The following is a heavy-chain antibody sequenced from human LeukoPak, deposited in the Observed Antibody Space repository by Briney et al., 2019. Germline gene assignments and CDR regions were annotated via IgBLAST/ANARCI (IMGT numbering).Heavy chain of an antibody. V-gene: IGHV4-59*01. CDR3: ARDQYCGGGSCWKNWFDP. J-gene: IGHJ5*02. D-gene: IGHD2-15*01. CDR1: GGSISSYY. CDR2: IFYNGST. Sequence: SETLSLTCTVSGGSISSYYWSWIRQPPGKGLEWIGYIFYNGSTNFNPSLKSRVTISVDTSKNQFSLKLSSVTAADTAVYYCARDQYCGGGSCWKNWFDPWGQGTLVTVSS.